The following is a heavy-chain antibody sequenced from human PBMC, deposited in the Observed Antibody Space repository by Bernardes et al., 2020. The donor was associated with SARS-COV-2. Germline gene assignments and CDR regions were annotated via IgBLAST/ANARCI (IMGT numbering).Heavy chain of an antibody. CDR2: ISGSGGST. J-gene: IGHJ4*02. V-gene: IGHV3-23*01. CDR3: AKCPTMYDYGDYFDY. CDR1: GFTFSSYA. D-gene: IGHD4-17*01. Sequence: GGSLRLSCAASGFTFSSYAMSWVRQAPGKGLEWVSAISGSGGSTYYADSVKGRFTISRDNSKNTLYLQMNSLRAEDTAVYYCAKCPTMYDYGDYFDYWGQGTLVTVSS.